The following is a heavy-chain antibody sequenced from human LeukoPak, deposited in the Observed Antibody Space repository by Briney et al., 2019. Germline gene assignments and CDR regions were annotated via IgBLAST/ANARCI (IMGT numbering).Heavy chain of an antibody. CDR1: GGSISSGGY. V-gene: IGHV4-31*03. CDR3: ARDRSGYSYFDY. CDR2: IYYSETT. Sequence: TLSLTCTVSGGSISSGGYWSWIRQHPGKGLEWIGYIYYSETTYYNPSFKGRVTISVDTSKNQFSLELSSVTAADTAVYYCARDRSGYSYFDYWGQGTLVTVSS. J-gene: IGHJ4*02. D-gene: IGHD3-3*01.